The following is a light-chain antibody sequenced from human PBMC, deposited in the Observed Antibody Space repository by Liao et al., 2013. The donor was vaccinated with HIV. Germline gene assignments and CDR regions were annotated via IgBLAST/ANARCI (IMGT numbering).Light chain of an antibody. V-gene: IGLV3-1*01. CDR1: KLGSKY. Sequence: SSELTQPPSLSVSPGQTATITCSGDKLGSKYVSWYQLKPGQSPVLVIYQDSRRPSVIPERFSGSNAGNTATLTISGTQAIDEADYYCQAWDSSTLAFGGGT. CDR3: QAWDSSTLA. CDR2: QDS. J-gene: IGLJ2*01.